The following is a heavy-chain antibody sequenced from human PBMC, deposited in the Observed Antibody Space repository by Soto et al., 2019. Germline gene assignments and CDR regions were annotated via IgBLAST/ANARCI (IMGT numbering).Heavy chain of an antibody. D-gene: IGHD1-26*01. J-gene: IGHJ3*02. CDR1: GFTFSNYW. V-gene: IGHV5-51*01. CDR3: ARQGAVPPLDAFDI. Sequence: GESLKISCQGSGFTFSNYWIAWVRQMPGKGLEWMGIIYPGDSDTRYSPSFQGQVTISADKFISTAYLQWSSLKASDTAMYYCARQGAVPPLDAFDIWGQGTMVTVSS. CDR2: IYPGDSDT.